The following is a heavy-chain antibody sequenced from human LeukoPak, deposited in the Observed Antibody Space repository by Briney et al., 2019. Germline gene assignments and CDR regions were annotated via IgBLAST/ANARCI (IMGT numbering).Heavy chain of an antibody. V-gene: IGHV1-2*06. CDR2: INPNNGAT. Sequence: AASVKVSCTAPGYTFTGYYMHWVRQAPGQGLEWIGRINPNNGATNYAQKFQGRVTITGDTSISTAYMELSSLRSDDTAVYYCTRESGSYHGNDYWGQGTLVTASS. CDR3: TRESGSYHGNDY. D-gene: IGHD1-26*01. J-gene: IGHJ4*02. CDR1: GYTFTGYY.